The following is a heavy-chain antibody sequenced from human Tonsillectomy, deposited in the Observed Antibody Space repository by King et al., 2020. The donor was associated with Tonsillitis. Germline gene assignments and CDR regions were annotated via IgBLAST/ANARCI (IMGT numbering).Heavy chain of an antibody. CDR3: AKDVAHATTDPGLFNY. J-gene: IGHJ4*02. CDR2: IRGSGAST. CDR1: GFTFSSYA. Sequence: VQLVESGGGLVQPGGSLRLSCAASGFTFSSYAMSWVRQAPGKGLEWVSAIRGSGASTYFADSVKGRFTISRDNSKKTPYLQMNSLRAEDRAIYYCAKDVAHATTDPGLFNYWGQGTLVTVSS. V-gene: IGHV3-23*04. D-gene: IGHD5-12*01.